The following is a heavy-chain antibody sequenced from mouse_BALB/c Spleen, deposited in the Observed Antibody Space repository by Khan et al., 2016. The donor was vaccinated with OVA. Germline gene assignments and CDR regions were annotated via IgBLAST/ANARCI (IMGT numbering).Heavy chain of an antibody. Sequence: EVELVESGGGLVKPGGSLKLSYAASGFTFSTYAMSWVRQTPEKRLEWVATISSDGDYTYYPDNVTGRFTISRDNAKNTLYLQMSSLRSEDTAIYYCARSPYGNFAYWGQGTLVTVSA. V-gene: IGHV5-9-3*01. CDR2: ISSDGDYT. CDR1: GFTFSTYA. D-gene: IGHD2-1*01. J-gene: IGHJ3*01. CDR3: ARSPYGNFAY.